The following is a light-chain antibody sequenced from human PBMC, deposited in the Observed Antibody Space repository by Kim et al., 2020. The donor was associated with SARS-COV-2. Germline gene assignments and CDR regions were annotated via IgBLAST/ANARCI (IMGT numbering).Light chain of an antibody. V-gene: IGKV1-NL1*01. J-gene: IGKJ5*01. CDR1: ITNS. Sequence: ITNSLAWYQQKPGKAPELLLFAASRLQSGVPSRFSGSGSGTDYTLTISSLQPEDFATYYCQQYYTTPITFGQGTRLEIK. CDR2: AAS. CDR3: QQYYTTPIT.